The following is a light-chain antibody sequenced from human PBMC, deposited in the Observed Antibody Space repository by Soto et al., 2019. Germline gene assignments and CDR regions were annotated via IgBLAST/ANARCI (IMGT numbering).Light chain of an antibody. V-gene: IGLV2-14*03. CDR1: SSDVGRYNY. Sequence: QSVLAQPASVSGSRGQSITISCTGTSSDVGRYNYVSWFQQHPGKVPKLIIYDVSNWPSGVSDRFSGSKSGNMASLTISGLHPEDEADYYCSSFTSSSIFVFGTGTKVTVL. CDR2: DVS. J-gene: IGLJ1*01. CDR3: SSFTSSSIFV.